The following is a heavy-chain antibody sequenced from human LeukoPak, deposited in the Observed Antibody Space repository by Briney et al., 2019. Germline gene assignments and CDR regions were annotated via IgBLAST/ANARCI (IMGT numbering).Heavy chain of an antibody. J-gene: IGHJ4*02. D-gene: IGHD3-10*01. CDR2: VYYSGST. Sequence: SETLSLTCTVSGGSISITRYYWVWIRHPPGEGLDWIGSVYYSGSTLYNASLKSRVTISVDTSKNQFSLKLSSVTAADTAVYYCARQSDYYDSGKEGYFDYWGQGTLVTVSS. CDR1: GGSISITRYY. CDR3: ARQSDYYDSGKEGYFDY. V-gene: IGHV4-39*01.